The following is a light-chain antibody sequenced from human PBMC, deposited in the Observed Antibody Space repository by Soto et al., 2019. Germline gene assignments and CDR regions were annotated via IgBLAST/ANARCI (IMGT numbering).Light chain of an antibody. CDR2: GNR. CDR3: QSYDSGLIGLI. CDR1: SSNIGAGYD. J-gene: IGLJ1*01. V-gene: IGLV1-40*01. Sequence: QSVLTQPPSVSGAPGQRVTISCTGNSSNIGAGYDVHWYQQLPGTAPKLLIFGNRNRPSGVPDRFSGSKSGTSASLAISDLQAEDEADYYCQSYDSGLIGLIFGTGTKLTVL.